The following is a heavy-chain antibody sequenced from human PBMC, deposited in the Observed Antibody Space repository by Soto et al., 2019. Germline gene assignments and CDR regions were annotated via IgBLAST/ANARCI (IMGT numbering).Heavy chain of an antibody. V-gene: IGHV3-13*01. Sequence: GGSLRLSCAASGFTFSSYDMHWVRRATGKGLEWVSAIGTAGDTYYPGSVKGRFTIPRENAKNSLYLQMNSLRAGDTAVYYCARGLSGSQPDDAFDIWGQGTMVTIPS. CDR3: ARGLSGSQPDDAFDI. CDR2: IGTAGDT. CDR1: GFTFSSYD. J-gene: IGHJ3*02. D-gene: IGHD1-26*01.